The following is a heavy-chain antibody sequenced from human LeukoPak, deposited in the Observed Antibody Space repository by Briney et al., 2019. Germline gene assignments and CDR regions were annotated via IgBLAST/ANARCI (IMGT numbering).Heavy chain of an antibody. CDR3: AKGDWSPPYYYMDV. V-gene: IGHV3-23*01. D-gene: IGHD3-9*01. Sequence: GGSLRLSCAASGFTFSSYAMSWVRQAPGKGLEWVSAISGSGGSTYYADSVKGRFTISRDNSKNTLYLQMNSLRTEDTALYYCAKGDWSPPYYYMDVWGKGTTVTVSS. CDR1: GFTFSSYA. CDR2: ISGSGGST. J-gene: IGHJ6*03.